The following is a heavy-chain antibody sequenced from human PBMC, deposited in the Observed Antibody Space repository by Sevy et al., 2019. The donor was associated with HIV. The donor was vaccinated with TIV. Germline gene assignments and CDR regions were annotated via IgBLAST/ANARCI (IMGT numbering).Heavy chain of an antibody. D-gene: IGHD2-2*02. CDR2: IYYSGST. V-gene: IGHV4-31*03. CDR3: ATLRGLGYCSSTSCYTFNYGMDV. Sequence: SETLSLTCTVSGGYISSGGYYWSWIRQHPGKGLEWIGYIYYSGSTYYNPSLKSRVTISVDTSKNQFSLKLSSVTAADTAVYYCATLRGLGYCSSTSCYTFNYGMDVWGQGTTVTVSS. J-gene: IGHJ6*02. CDR1: GGYISSGGYY.